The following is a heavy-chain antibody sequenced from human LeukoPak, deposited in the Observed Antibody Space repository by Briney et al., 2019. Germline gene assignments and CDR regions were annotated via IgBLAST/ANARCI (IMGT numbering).Heavy chain of an antibody. J-gene: IGHJ4*02. D-gene: IGHD4-11*01. V-gene: IGHV3-11*01. Sequence: GGSLRLSCAASGFTFSDHYMSWIRQAPGKGLERLSYISSSGTTIYYTDSVKGRFTISRDNAKNSLYLQMNSLRAEDTAVYYCARGIRQYAKSYFDYWGQGTLVTVSS. CDR2: ISSSGTTI. CDR3: ARGIRQYAKSYFDY. CDR1: GFTFSDHY.